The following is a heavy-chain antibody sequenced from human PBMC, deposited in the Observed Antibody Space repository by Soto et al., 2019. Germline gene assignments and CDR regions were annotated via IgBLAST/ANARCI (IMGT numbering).Heavy chain of an antibody. J-gene: IGHJ3*02. D-gene: IGHD2-15*01. V-gene: IGHV1-3*01. CDR2: INAGNGNT. Sequence: ASVKVSCKASGYTFTSYAMHCARQAPGQRLEWMGWINAGNGNTKYSQKFQGRVTITRDTSASTAYMELSSLRSEDTAVYYCAREGTMHCSGGSCQNAFDIWGQGTMVTVSS. CDR1: GYTFTSYA. CDR3: AREGTMHCSGGSCQNAFDI.